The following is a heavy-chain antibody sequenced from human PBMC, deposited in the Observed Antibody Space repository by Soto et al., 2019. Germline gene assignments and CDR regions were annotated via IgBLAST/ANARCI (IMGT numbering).Heavy chain of an antibody. CDR2: MNPNSGNT. CDR1: GYTCTSYD. CDR3: AREKTSYGMDV. V-gene: IGHV1-8*01. Sequence: QVQLVQSGAEVKKPGASVKVSCKASGYTCTSYDINWVRQATGQGREMGWMNPNSGNTGYAQKFQGRVTMTRNTSTSTDYMEPTSLRSADTAVYYCAREKTSYGMDVWGQGTTVPVSS. J-gene: IGHJ6*02.